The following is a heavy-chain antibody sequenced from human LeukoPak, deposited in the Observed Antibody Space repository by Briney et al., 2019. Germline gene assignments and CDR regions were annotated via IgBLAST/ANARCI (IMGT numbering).Heavy chain of an antibody. CDR1: GYTFTSYA. CDR3: ARKAEYSSGLDY. D-gene: IGHD3-22*01. J-gene: IGHJ4*02. Sequence: GASVKGSCKASGYTFTSYAMHWVRQAPGQRLEWMGWINAGNGNTKYSQKFQGRVTITRDTSASTAYMELSSLRSEDTAVYYCARKAEYSSGLDYWGQGTLVTVSS. CDR2: INAGNGNT. V-gene: IGHV1-3*01.